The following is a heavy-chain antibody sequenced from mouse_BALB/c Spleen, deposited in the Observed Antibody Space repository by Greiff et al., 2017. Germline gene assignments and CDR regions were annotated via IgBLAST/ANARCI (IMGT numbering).Heavy chain of an antibody. CDR2: ISTYYGDA. CDR3: ARDYYGPFDY. J-gene: IGHJ2*01. CDR1: GYTFPDYA. Sequence: QVQLQQSGAELVRPGVSVKISCKGSGYTFPDYAMHWVKQSHAKSLEWIGVISTYYGDASYNQKFKGKATMTVDKSSSTAYMELARLTSEDSAIYYCARDYYGPFDYWGQGTTLTVSS. V-gene: IGHV1S137*01. D-gene: IGHD1-1*01.